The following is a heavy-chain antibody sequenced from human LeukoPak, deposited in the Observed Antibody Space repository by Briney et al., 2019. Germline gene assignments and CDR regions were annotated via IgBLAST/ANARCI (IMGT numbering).Heavy chain of an antibody. CDR3: ARLNCGGDCYSSYFDL. V-gene: IGHV4-59*08. D-gene: IGHD2-21*02. J-gene: IGHJ2*01. CDR2: IYYSGST. CDR1: GGSISSYY. Sequence: SETLQLTCTVSGGSISSYYWSWIRQPPGKGLEWIGYIYYSGSTNYNPSLKSRVTISVDTSKNQFSLKLSSVTAADTAVYYCARLNCGGDCYSSYFDLWGRGTLVTVSS.